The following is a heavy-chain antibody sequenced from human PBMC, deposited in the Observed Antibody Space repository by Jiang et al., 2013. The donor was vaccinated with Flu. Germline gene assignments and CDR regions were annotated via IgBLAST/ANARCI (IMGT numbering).Heavy chain of an antibody. V-gene: IGHV1-69*04. CDR3: ARDRADTAMGGWGY. CDR2: IIPILGIA. J-gene: IGHJ4*02. D-gene: IGHD5-18*01. Sequence: FSSYAISWVRQAPGQGLEWMGRIIPILGIANYAQKFQGRVTITADKSTSTAYMELSSLRSEDTAVYYCARDRADTAMGGWGYWGQGTLVTVSS. CDR1: FSSYA.